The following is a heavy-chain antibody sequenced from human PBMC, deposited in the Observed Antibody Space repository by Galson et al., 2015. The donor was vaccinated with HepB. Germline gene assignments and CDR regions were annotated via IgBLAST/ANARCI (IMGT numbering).Heavy chain of an antibody. CDR3: ARDRYDFWSGYSY. CDR2: ISAGNGNT. D-gene: IGHD3-3*01. V-gene: IGHV1-3*01. J-gene: IGHJ4*02. Sequence: SVKVSCKASGYTFTSYGMHWVRQAPGQRLEWMGWISAGNGNTKYSQKFQGRVTISRDTSASTAYMELSSLRSEDTAVYYCARDRYDFWSGYSYWGQGTLVTVSS. CDR1: GYTFTSYG.